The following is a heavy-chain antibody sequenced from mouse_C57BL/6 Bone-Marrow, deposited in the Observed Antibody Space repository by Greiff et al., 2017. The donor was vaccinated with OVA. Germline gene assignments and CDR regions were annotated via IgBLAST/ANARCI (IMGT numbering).Heavy chain of an antibody. CDR3: ARPDPYYAMDY. CDR1: GFTFSDYG. V-gene: IGHV5-17*01. CDR2: ISSGSSTI. J-gene: IGHJ4*01. Sequence: VQLKESGGGLVKPGGSLKLSCAASGFTFSDYGMHWVRQAPEKGLEWVAYISSGSSTIYYADTVKGRFTISRDNAKNTLFLQMTSLRSEDTAMYYCARPDPYYAMDYWGQGTSVTVSS.